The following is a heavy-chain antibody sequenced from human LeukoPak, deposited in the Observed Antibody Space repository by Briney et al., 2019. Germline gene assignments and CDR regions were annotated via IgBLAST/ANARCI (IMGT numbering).Heavy chain of an antibody. CDR2: TFHSGRP. V-gene: IGHV4-38-2*02. J-gene: IGHJ4*02. Sequence: PSETLSLTCNVSGYSISSGYYWGWIRQPPGKALEWIGTTFHSGRPNYNPSLKSRVTISIDTSKNQFSLKLSSVTAADTAFYYCARDAGGDFDYWGQGTLVTVSS. CDR3: ARDAGGDFDY. D-gene: IGHD2-21*01. CDR1: GYSISSGYY.